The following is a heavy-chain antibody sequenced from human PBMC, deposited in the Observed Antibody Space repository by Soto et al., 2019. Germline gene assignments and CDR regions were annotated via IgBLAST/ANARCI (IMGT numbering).Heavy chain of an antibody. CDR1: GFTFSSYS. CDR2: ISSSSSYI. D-gene: IGHD2-2*01. J-gene: IGHJ6*02. CDR3: TRDLVPAAYYYYGMDV. V-gene: IGHV3-21*01. Sequence: GGSLRLSCAASGFTFSSYSMNWVRQAPGKGLEWVASISSSSSYIYYADSVKGRFTISRDNAKNTLYLQMNSLRAEDTAVYYWTRDLVPAAYYYYGMDVWGQGTTVTVSS.